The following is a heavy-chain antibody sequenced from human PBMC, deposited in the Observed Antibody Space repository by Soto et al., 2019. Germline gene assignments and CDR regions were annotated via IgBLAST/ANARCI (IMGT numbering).Heavy chain of an antibody. CDR1: GFTFGTYG. D-gene: IGHD6-19*01. V-gene: IGHV3-23*01. CDR2: ITGGNT. CDR3: ARDIAVAGTNWFDP. Sequence: EVQLLESGGGLIQPGGSLRLSCEASGFTFGTYGMGWVRQAPGKGLEWVSTITGGNTYYAASVRGRFTISRDNSKNTLYLQMNSLRAEDTAVYYCARDIAVAGTNWFDPWGQGTLVTVSS. J-gene: IGHJ5*02.